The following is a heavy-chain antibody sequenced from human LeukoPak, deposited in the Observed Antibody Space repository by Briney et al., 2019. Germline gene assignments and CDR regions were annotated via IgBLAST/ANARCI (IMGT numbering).Heavy chain of an antibody. V-gene: IGHV3-30*02. CDR3: AKGDYYYYYYMDV. CDR1: GFTFSSYG. CDR2: IRYDGSNK. J-gene: IGHJ6*03. Sequence: GGSLRLSCAASGFTFSSYGMHWVRQAPGKGLEWVAFIRYDGSNKYYAGSVKGRFTISRDNSKNTLYLQMNSLRAEDTAVYYCAKGDYYYYYYMDVWGKGTTVTVSS.